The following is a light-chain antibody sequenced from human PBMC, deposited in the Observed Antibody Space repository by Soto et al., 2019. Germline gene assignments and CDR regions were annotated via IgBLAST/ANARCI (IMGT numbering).Light chain of an antibody. CDR2: DAS. CDR3: QQYDSFPWT. Sequence: DIPMTQSPSTLSASVGDRVTITCRDSQGISNWLAWYQQKPGKPPKLLIYDASGLDSGVPSRFSGSGYGTEISLTISSLQPEDFATFYCQQYDSFPWTFGQGTNVDIK. V-gene: IGKV1-5*01. CDR1: QGISNW. J-gene: IGKJ1*01.